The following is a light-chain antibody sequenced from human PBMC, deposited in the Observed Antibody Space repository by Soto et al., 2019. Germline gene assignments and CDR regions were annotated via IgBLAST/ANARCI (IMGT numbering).Light chain of an antibody. Sequence: EIVLTQSPGTLSLSPGERATLSCRSSNSVSSNYLAWYQQKPGQAPRLLIYDVSSRPTGMPDRFSGSGSGTDFTLTISRLEPVDFAVYYCQQYGISPTFGQGTKVEIK. V-gene: IGKV3-20*01. CDR3: QQYGISPT. J-gene: IGKJ1*01. CDR1: NSVSSNY. CDR2: DVS.